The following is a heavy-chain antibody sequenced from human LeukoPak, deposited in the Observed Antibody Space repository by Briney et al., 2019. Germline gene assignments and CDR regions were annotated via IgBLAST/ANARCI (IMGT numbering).Heavy chain of an antibody. CDR1: GGSFSGYY. J-gene: IGHJ4*02. V-gene: IGHV4-34*01. CDR2: INHSGST. D-gene: IGHD3-22*01. CDR3: AGLSTYYYDSSGYYY. Sequence: PETLSLTCAVYGGSFSGYYWSWIRQPPGKGLEWIGEINHSGSTNYNPSLKSRVTISVDTSKNQFSLKLSSVTAADTAVYYCAGLSTYYYDSSGYYYWGQGTLVTVSS.